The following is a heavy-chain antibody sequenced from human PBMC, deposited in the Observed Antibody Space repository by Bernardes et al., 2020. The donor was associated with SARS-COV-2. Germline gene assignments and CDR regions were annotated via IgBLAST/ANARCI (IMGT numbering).Heavy chain of an antibody. D-gene: IGHD5-18*01. J-gene: IGHJ3*02. CDR3: ARDRGQLWSDAFDI. Sequence: GGSLRLSCAASGFTFSSYAMHWVRRAPGKGLEWVAVISYDGSNKYYADSVKGRFTISRDNSKNTLYLQMNSLRAEDTAVYYCARDRGQLWSDAFDIWGQGTMVTVSS. CDR1: GFTFSSYA. V-gene: IGHV3-30-3*01. CDR2: ISYDGSNK.